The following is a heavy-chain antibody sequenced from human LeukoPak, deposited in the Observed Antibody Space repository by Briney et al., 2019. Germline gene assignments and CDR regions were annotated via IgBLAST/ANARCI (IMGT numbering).Heavy chain of an antibody. V-gene: IGHV3-53*01. D-gene: IGHD6-19*01. Sequence: GGSLRLSCAASGFTVSSNYMSWVRQAPGKGLEWVSVIYSGGSIYYADSVKGRFTISRDNSKNTLYLQMNSLRAEDTAVYYCAREWYSSGWYYFDYWGQGTLVTVSS. CDR1: GFTVSSNY. J-gene: IGHJ4*02. CDR3: AREWYSSGWYYFDY. CDR2: IYSGGSI.